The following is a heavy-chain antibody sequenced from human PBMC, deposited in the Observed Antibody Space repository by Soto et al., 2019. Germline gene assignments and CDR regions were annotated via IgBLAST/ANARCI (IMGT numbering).Heavy chain of an antibody. CDR1: EISFSTYW. CDR3: ASAVDYGDYVSYFDY. CDR2: INQDGSEE. V-gene: IGHV3-7*01. D-gene: IGHD4-17*01. J-gene: IGHJ4*02. Sequence: GGSLRLSCTASEISFSTYWMNWVRQAPGKGLEWVANINQDGSEEHYVDSVKGRFTLSRDNAKNSLFLQMHSLRAEDTAVYYCASAVDYGDYVSYFDYWGQGALVTVSS.